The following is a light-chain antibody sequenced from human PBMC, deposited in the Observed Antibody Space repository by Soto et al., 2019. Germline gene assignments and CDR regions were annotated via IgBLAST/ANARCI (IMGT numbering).Light chain of an antibody. CDR2: GAS. CDR3: QQYGSSGT. V-gene: IGKV3-20*01. J-gene: IGKJ1*01. Sequence: VLTQSPGTLSSSPGERATLSCRASQSVSSSYLAWYQQKPGQAPRLLIYGASNRATGIPDRFSSSGSGTDLTLTISRLEPEDFAVYYCQQYGSSGTFGQGTKVDIK. CDR1: QSVSSSY.